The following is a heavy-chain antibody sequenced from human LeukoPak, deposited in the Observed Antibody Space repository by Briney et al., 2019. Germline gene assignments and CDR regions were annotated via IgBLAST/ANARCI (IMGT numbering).Heavy chain of an antibody. J-gene: IGHJ6*03. Sequence: SVKVSCKASGYTFTSYYMHWVRQAPGQGLEWMGIINPSGGSTSYAQKFQGRVTMTRDMSTSTAYMELSSLRSEDTAVYYCARDIIAAAGTGYYYYYMDVWGKGTTVTVPS. V-gene: IGHV1-46*01. D-gene: IGHD6-13*01. CDR2: INPSGGST. CDR1: GYTFTSYY. CDR3: ARDIIAAAGTGYYYYYMDV.